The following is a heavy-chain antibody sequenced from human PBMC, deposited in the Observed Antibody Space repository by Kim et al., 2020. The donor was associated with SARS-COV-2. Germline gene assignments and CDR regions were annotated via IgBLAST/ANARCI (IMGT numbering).Heavy chain of an antibody. CDR2: MSPISGNT. Sequence: ASVKVSCKASGYTFTTYDIHWVRQAPGQGLEWMGWMSPISGNTGYAQKFQGRVTMTRDTSINTAYMELRSLRSDDTAVYFCARDNSGWFNWIDPWGQGTLVTVSS. J-gene: IGHJ5*02. D-gene: IGHD6-19*01. V-gene: IGHV1-8*01. CDR3: ARDNSGWFNWIDP. CDR1: GYTFTTYD.